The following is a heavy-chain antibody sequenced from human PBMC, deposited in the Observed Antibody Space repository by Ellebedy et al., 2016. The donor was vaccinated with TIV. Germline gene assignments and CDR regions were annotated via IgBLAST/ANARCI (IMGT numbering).Heavy chain of an antibody. CDR2: ISNDGSYK. V-gene: IGHV3-30*03. J-gene: IGHJ6*02. CDR3: ARVEVGRSGPSYGMDV. Sequence: GESLKISCAASGLSFSYYGMNWVRQAPGKGLEWVAVISNDGSYKNYADSVKGRFTISRDNSKNTMDLQKKSLRAEDTAVYHCARVEVGRSGPSYGMDVWGQGTTVTVSS. CDR1: GLSFSYYG. D-gene: IGHD6-19*01.